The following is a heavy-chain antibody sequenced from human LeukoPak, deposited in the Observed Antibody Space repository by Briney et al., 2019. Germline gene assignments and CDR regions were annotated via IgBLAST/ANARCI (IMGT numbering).Heavy chain of an antibody. CDR3: AKLSGIQLWKRGIY. V-gene: IGHV3-23*01. J-gene: IGHJ4*02. CDR1: GFTFSSYA. Sequence: PGGSLRLSCAASGFTFSSYAMSWVRQAPGKGLEWVSAISGSGGSTYYADSVKGRFTISRDNSKNTLYLQMNSLRAEDTAVYYCAKLSGIQLWKRGIYWGQGTLVTVSS. D-gene: IGHD5-18*01. CDR2: ISGSGGST.